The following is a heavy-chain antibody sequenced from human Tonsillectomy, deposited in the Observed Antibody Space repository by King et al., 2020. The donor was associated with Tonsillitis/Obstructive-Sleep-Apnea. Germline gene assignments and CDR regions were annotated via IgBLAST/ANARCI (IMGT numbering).Heavy chain of an antibody. V-gene: IGHV4-4*02. CDR1: GGSISSSNW. J-gene: IGHJ4*02. CDR2: SYHSGST. Sequence: QLQESGPGLVKPSGTLSLTCVVSGGSISSSNWWSWVRQPPGKGLEGIGESYHSGSTNYNTSLKSRVTISVDKSKNQFSLKLSSVAAADTAVYYCARGGVQQLAPFDYWGQGTLVTVSS. CDR3: ARGGVQQLAPFDY. D-gene: IGHD6-13*01.